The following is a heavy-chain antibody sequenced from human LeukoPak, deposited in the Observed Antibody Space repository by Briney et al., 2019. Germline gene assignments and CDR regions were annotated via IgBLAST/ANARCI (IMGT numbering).Heavy chain of an antibody. V-gene: IGHV3-30*04. Sequence: GGSLRLSCAASGFTFSSYAMHWVRQAPGKGLEWVAVISYDGSNKYYADSVKGRFTISRDNSKNTLYLQMNSLRSEDTAVYYCARGLDYSFYYYYYYMDVWGKGTTVTVSS. J-gene: IGHJ6*03. CDR3: ARGLDYSFYYYYYYMDV. CDR2: ISYDGSNK. CDR1: GFTFSSYA. D-gene: IGHD4-11*01.